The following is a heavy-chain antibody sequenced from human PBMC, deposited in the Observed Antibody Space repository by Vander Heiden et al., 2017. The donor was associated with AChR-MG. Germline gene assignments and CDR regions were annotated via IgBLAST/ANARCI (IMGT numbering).Heavy chain of an antibody. CDR3: ARDYPYYYDSSGYLDY. J-gene: IGHJ4*02. CDR1: GFPLSSYA. D-gene: IGHD3-22*01. CDR2: ISYDGSNK. V-gene: IGHV3-30-3*01. Sequence: QVQLVEFGGGVVQAGRSLRLSWAASGFPLSSYAMHWVRQAPGKGLEWVAVISYDGSNKYYADSVKGRFTISRDNSKNTLYLQMNSLRAEDTAVYYCARDYPYYYDSSGYLDYWGQGTLVTVSS.